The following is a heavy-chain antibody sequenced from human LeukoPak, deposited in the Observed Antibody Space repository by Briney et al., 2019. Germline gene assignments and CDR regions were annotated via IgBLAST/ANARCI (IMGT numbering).Heavy chain of an antibody. V-gene: IGHV3-23*01. D-gene: IGHD3-22*01. Sequence: GGSLRLSCAACVFTFTNFVLNCVRQARGQGGEWVSSIPGDSGRAYYADSVKGRFTISRDNSMNTLHLQMNRLRAEDTAVYYCARCPHYDGSGFFCYGWGKEAMVTVS. CDR3: ARCPHYDGSGFFCYG. CDR2: IPGDSGRA. CDR1: VFTFTNFV. J-gene: IGHJ6*03.